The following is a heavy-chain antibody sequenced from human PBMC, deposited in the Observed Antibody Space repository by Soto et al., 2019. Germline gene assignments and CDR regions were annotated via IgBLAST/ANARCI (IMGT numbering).Heavy chain of an antibody. J-gene: IGHJ6*02. Sequence: GGSLRLSCAASGFTFDDYAMHWVRQAPGKGLEWVSGISWNSGSIGYADSVKGRFTISRDNAKNSLYLQMNSLRAEDTALYYCAKDLPNHSGRFTYGMDVWGQGTTVTVSS. CDR3: AKDLPNHSGRFTYGMDV. D-gene: IGHD1-26*01. CDR2: ISWNSGSI. V-gene: IGHV3-9*01. CDR1: GFTFDDYA.